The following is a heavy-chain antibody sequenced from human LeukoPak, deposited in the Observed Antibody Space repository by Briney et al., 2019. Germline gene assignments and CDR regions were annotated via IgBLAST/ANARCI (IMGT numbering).Heavy chain of an antibody. CDR2: ISSSGSTI. D-gene: IGHD3-10*01. Sequence: GGSLRLSCAASGFTFSSYEMNWVRQAPGKGLEWVSYISSSGSTIYYADSVKGRFTISRDNAKNSLYLQINSLRAEDTAVYYCASADYYGSGFDYWGQGTLVTVSS. CDR3: ASADYYGSGFDY. J-gene: IGHJ4*02. CDR1: GFTFSSYE. V-gene: IGHV3-48*03.